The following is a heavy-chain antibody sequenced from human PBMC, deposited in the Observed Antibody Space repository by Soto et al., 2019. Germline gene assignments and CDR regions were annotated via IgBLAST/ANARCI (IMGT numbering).Heavy chain of an antibody. J-gene: IGHJ4*02. V-gene: IGHV4-34*01. CDR3: ARVGDIVVVPAAMRFDY. CDR2: INHSGST. Sequence: QVQLQQWGAGLLKPSETLSLTCAVYGGSFSGYYWSWIRQPPGKGLEWIGEINHSGSTNYNPSLKSRVTISVDTSKNQCSLKLSSVTAADTAVYYCARVGDIVVVPAAMRFDYWGQGTLVTVSS. CDR1: GGSFSGYY. D-gene: IGHD2-2*01.